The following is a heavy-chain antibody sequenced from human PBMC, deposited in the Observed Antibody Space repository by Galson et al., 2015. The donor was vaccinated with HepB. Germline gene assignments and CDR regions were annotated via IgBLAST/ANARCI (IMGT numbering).Heavy chain of an antibody. D-gene: IGHD3-16*01. Sequence: SMKVSCKASGYTFTSYDINWVRQATGQGLEWVGWMNPKSGDTGYAQKFQGRVTMTRDTSISTAYMELSSLISEDTAMYYCARNPAYTGWFDPWGQGTLVTVSS. J-gene: IGHJ5*02. CDR1: GYTFTSYD. V-gene: IGHV1-8*01. CDR2: MNPKSGDT. CDR3: ARNPAYTGWFDP.